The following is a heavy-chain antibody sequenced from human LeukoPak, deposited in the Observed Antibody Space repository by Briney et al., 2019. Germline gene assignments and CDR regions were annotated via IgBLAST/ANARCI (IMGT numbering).Heavy chain of an antibody. CDR1: GGSIGSYY. CDR3: ARVRHDFWSGDKASTIDY. D-gene: IGHD3-3*01. J-gene: IGHJ4*02. CDR2: IYTSGST. Sequence: PSETLSLTCTVSGGSIGSYYWSWIRQPAGKGLEWIGRIYTSGSTNYNPSLKSRVTISVDTSKNQFSLKLSSVTAADTAVYYCARVRHDFWSGDKASTIDYWGQGTLVTVSS. V-gene: IGHV4-4*07.